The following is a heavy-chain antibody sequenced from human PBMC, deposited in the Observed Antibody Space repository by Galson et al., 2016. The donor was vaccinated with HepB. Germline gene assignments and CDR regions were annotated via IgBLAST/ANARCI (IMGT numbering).Heavy chain of an antibody. D-gene: IGHD3-22*01. Sequence: SLRLSCAASGFTFSNYAMNWVRQAPGKGLEWVSAISGRGGSTFYAESVKGRFTISRDNSRNTLYLQMNSLRAEDTAVYYCAKYRDHSSGYYPLDYWGQGTVVTVSS. CDR2: ISGRGGST. CDR3: AKYRDHSSGYYPLDY. J-gene: IGHJ4*02. V-gene: IGHV3-23*01. CDR1: GFTFSNYA.